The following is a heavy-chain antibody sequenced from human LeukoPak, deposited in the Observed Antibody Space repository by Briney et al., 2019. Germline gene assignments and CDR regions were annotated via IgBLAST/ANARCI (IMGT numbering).Heavy chain of an antibody. V-gene: IGHV1-46*01. CDR1: GYTLTSYY. CDR2: INPRGGST. J-gene: IGHJ3*02. CDR3: ANQEWLRFNLNAFDI. D-gene: IGHD5-12*01. Sequence: ASVKVSCKASGYTLTSYYMHWVRQAPGQGLEWMGIINPRGGSTNYAQKFQGRVTMTRDMSTRTVYMELSSLRFEDTAVYYCANQEWLRFNLNAFDIWGQGTMVTVSS.